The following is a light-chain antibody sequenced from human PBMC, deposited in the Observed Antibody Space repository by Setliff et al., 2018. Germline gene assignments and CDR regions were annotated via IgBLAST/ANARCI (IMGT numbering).Light chain of an antibody. V-gene: IGLV2-8*01. CDR3: SSYTSSSTPYV. CDR2: EVS. CDR1: NSDVGGYSY. Sequence: QSALTQPPSASGSPGQSVTISCTGTNSDVGGYSYVSWYQQRPGKAPKLLIYEVSKRPSGVPDRFSGSKSGNTASLTVSGLQAEDEADYYCSSYTSSSTPYVFGTGTKVNVL. J-gene: IGLJ1*01.